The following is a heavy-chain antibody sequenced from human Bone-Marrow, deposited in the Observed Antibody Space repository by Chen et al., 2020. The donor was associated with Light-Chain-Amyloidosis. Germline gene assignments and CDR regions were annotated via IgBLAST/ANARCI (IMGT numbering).Heavy chain of an antibody. CDR2: VNPNNGGI. Sequence: QVQLVQSGAELRKPGASVKVSCKASGYTFTGYYIHWVRQAPGQGLEWVGWVNPNNGGINYAQKYQDRVSMTRHTTVSTVYMELSRLTSDDTAVYFCARDMSTGIAVSGPYGMDVWGQGTTVTVSS. D-gene: IGHD6-19*01. CDR1: GYTFTGYY. V-gene: IGHV1-2*02. CDR3: ARDMSTGIAVSGPYGMDV. J-gene: IGHJ6*02.